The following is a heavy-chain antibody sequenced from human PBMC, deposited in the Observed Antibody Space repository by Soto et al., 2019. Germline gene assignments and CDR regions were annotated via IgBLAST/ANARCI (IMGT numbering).Heavy chain of an antibody. Sequence: EVQLVESGGGLVQPGGSLRLSCAASGFTFSSYWMSWVRQAPGKGLEWVANIKQDGSEKYYVDSVKGRFTISRDNAKKSLYLQMNSLRAEDTAVYYCARDRAVYGSGSYYDYWGQGTLVTVAS. CDR1: GFTFSSYW. D-gene: IGHD3-10*01. J-gene: IGHJ4*02. V-gene: IGHV3-7*01. CDR3: ARDRAVYGSGSYYDY. CDR2: IKQDGSEK.